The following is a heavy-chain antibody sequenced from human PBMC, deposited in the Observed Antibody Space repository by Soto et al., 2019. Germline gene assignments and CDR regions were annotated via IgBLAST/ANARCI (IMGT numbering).Heavy chain of an antibody. V-gene: IGHV3-21*01. J-gene: IGHJ4*02. CDR3: ARNPYYYDSSGYYYYFDY. D-gene: IGHD3-22*01. CDR1: GFTFSSYS. CDR2: ISSSSSYI. Sequence: GGSLRLSCAASGFTFSSYSMNWVRQAPGKGLEWVSSISSSSSYIYYADSVKGRFTISRDNAKNSLYLQMNSLRAEDTAVYYCARNPYYYDSSGYYYYFDYWGQGTLVTVSS.